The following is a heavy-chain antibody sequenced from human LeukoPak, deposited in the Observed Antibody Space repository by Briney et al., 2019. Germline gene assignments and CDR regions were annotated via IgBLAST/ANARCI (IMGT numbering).Heavy chain of an antibody. CDR2: ISGSSSYI. Sequence: GGSLRLSCAASGFTFSSYSMNWVRQAPGKGLEWVSPISGSSSYIYYADSVKGRFTISRDNAKNSLYLQMNSLRAEDTAVYYCARTRLGEWLVGNAFDIWGQGTMVTVSS. V-gene: IGHV3-21*01. CDR3: ARTRLGEWLVGNAFDI. D-gene: IGHD6-19*01. J-gene: IGHJ3*02. CDR1: GFTFSSYS.